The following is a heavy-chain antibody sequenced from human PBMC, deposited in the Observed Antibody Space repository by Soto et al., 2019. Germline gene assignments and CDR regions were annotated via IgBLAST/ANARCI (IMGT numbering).Heavy chain of an antibody. V-gene: IGHV1-8*01. CDR1: GYTFTSYD. Sequence: QVQLVQSGAEVKKPGASVKVSCKASGYTFTSYDINWVRQATGQGLEWMGWMNPNSGNTGYAQKFQGRVTMTRNTSINTAYMELSSLRSEDTAVYYCARGVGYCISTSCHYNWFDPWGQGTLVTVSS. J-gene: IGHJ5*02. D-gene: IGHD2-2*01. CDR3: ARGVGYCISTSCHYNWFDP. CDR2: MNPNSGNT.